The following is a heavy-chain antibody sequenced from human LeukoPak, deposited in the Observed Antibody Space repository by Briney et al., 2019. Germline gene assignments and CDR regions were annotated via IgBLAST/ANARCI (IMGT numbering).Heavy chain of an antibody. CDR2: IKHDGTEI. Sequence: GGSLRLSGAASGFTFSSYWMTWVRQAPGKGLEWVATIKHDGTEIYYVDSVKGRFTISRDNARSSLYLQMNSLRAEDTAVYYCARSLDYWGQGTLVTVSS. V-gene: IGHV3-7*01. CDR1: GFTFSSYW. J-gene: IGHJ4*02. CDR3: ARSLDY.